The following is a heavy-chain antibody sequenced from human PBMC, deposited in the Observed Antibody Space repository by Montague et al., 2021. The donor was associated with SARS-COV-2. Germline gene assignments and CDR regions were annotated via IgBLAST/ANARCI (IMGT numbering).Heavy chain of an antibody. V-gene: IGHV4-34*01. CDR2: IDVAGGT. CDR3: ARGQRGVVPATVTGLGFYFYYFIDV. D-gene: IGHD1-14*01. CDR1: GGDYY. Sequence: SETLSLTCGVYGGDYYWIWIRQVPGTQLEFIGEIDVAGGTKNNPSLERRLTISLDTSKSQFSLRLTSETASDTAVYYCARGQRGVVPATVTGLGFYFYYFIDVWGKGTTVTVSS. J-gene: IGHJ6*03.